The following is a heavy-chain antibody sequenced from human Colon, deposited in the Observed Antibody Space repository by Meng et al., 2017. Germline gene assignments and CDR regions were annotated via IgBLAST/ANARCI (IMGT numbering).Heavy chain of an antibody. CDR1: GFTFSSYW. J-gene: IGHJ4*02. CDR2: INSDGSST. D-gene: IGHD3-10*01. Sequence: GGSLRLSCAASGFTFSSYWMHWVRQAPGKGLVWVSRINSDGSSTSYADSVEGRFTIPRDNAKNTLYLQMNSLRAEDTAVYYCARDRYYGSGSYYPFDYWGQGTLVTVSS. CDR3: ARDRYYGSGSYYPFDY. V-gene: IGHV3-74*01.